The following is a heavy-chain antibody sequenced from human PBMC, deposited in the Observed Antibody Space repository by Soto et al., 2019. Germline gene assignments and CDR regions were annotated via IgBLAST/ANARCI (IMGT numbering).Heavy chain of an antibody. Sequence: PGGSLRLSCAASGFTFSSYWMHWVRQAPGKGLVWVSRVNSDGSITNYADAVKGRFTISRDNAKNTLYLQMDGLRAEDTAVYCCARVGATIWYWGQGTLVTVSS. D-gene: IGHD1-26*01. CDR3: ARVGATIWY. CDR1: GFTFSSYW. J-gene: IGHJ4*02. CDR2: VNSDGSIT. V-gene: IGHV3-74*01.